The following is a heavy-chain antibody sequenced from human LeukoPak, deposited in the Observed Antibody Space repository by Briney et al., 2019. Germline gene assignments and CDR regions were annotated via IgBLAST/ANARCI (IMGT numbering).Heavy chain of an antibody. V-gene: IGHV1-18*01. CDR2: ISAYNGNT. CDR1: GGTFSSYT. Sequence: GASVKVSCKASGGTFSSYTISWVRQAPGQGLEWMGWISAYNGNTNYAQKLQGRVTMTTDTSTSTAYMELRSLRSDDTAVYYCARDRYYDSSGYIGYWGQGTLVTVSS. D-gene: IGHD3-22*01. J-gene: IGHJ4*02. CDR3: ARDRYYDSSGYIGY.